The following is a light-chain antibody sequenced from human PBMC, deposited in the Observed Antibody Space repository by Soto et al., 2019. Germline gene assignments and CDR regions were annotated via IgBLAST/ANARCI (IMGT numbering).Light chain of an antibody. CDR3: CSYAGSSYVV. Sequence: QSALTQPRSVSGSPGQSVTISCTGTSSDVGGYNYVSWYQQHPGKAPKLMIYDVSKRPSGVPDRVSGSKSGNTASLTISGLQSEDEADYYCCSYAGSSYVVFSGGTKLTVL. J-gene: IGLJ2*01. CDR2: DVS. V-gene: IGLV2-11*01. CDR1: SSDVGGYNY.